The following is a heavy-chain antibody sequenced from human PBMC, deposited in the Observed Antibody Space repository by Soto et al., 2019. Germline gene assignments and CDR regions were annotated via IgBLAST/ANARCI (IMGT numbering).Heavy chain of an antibody. CDR2: IIASGGRT. CDR1: GFTFSRSA. Sequence: GGSLRLSCAASGFTFSRSATIWVRQSPEQVLEWVSSIIASGGRTYSAYSVKGRFTISRDNSKNTLYLQMNSLRAEDTAVYHCAKGPTIFGVVLSYSFYSGLDVWGHVTTVTVSS. V-gene: IGHV3-23*01. D-gene: IGHD3-3*01. CDR3: AKGPTIFGVVLSYSFYSGLDV. J-gene: IGHJ6*02.